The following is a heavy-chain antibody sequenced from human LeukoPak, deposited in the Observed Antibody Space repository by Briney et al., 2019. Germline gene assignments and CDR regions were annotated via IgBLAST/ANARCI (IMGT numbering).Heavy chain of an antibody. CDR1: GFAFSSYA. Sequence: GGSLRLSCAASGFAFSSYAMSWVRQAPGKGLEWVANIKQDGSEKYYVDSVKGRFTISRDNAKNSLYLQMNSLRAEDTAVYYCARTVIVDTAMAEVGGYYFDYWGQGTLVTVSS. CDR3: ARTVIVDTAMAEVGGYYFDY. CDR2: IKQDGSEK. V-gene: IGHV3-7*01. J-gene: IGHJ4*02. D-gene: IGHD5-18*01.